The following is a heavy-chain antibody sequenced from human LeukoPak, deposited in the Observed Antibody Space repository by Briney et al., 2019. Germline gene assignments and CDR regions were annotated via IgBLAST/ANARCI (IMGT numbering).Heavy chain of an antibody. CDR2: INPGDSDT. CDR3: ARVAVAGPVEFDY. Sequence: GESLKISCQGSGYSFSSYWIGWARQMPGKGLEWMGIINPGDSDTRYSPSFQGQVTISADKSISTAYLQWSSLKASDTAMYYCARVAVAGPVEFDYWGQGTLVTVSS. D-gene: IGHD6-19*01. V-gene: IGHV5-51*01. CDR1: GYSFSSYW. J-gene: IGHJ4*02.